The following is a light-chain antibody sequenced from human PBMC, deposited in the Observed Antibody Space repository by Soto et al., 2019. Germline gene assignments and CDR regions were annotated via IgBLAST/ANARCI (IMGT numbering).Light chain of an antibody. CDR1: SSDVGGYNY. J-gene: IGLJ1*01. Sequence: ALTQPASVSGSPGQSITISCTGTSSDVGGYNYVSWYQQHPGKAPKLMIYDVSNRPSGVSNRFSGSKSGNTASLTISGLQAEDEADYYCSSYTSSSTLFVFGTGTKVTVL. CDR3: SSYTSSSTLFV. CDR2: DVS. V-gene: IGLV2-14*01.